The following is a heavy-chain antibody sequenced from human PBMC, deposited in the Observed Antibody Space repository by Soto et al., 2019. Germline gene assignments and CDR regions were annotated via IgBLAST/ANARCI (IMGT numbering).Heavy chain of an antibody. CDR3: ASDPNIVGATHGGYYYYYGMDV. Sequence: GGSLRLSCAASGFTFSSYWMSWVRQAPGKGLEWVANIKQDGSEKYYVDSVKGRFTISRDNAKNSLYLQMNSLRAEDTAVYYWASDPNIVGATHGGYYYYYGMDVWGKGTTVTVPS. V-gene: IGHV3-7*01. CDR2: IKQDGSEK. CDR1: GFTFSSYW. D-gene: IGHD1-26*01. J-gene: IGHJ6*04.